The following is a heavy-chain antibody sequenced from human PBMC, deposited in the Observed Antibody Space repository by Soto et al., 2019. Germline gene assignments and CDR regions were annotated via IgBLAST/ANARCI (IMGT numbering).Heavy chain of an antibody. CDR1: GGSISSSSYY. J-gene: IGHJ4*02. CDR3: ARYSGYFDY. CDR2: IYYSGST. V-gene: IGHV4-39*01. D-gene: IGHD1-26*01. Sequence: SETLSLTCTVSGGSISSSSYYWGWIRQPPGKGLEWIGSIYYSGSTYYNPSLKSRVTISVDTSKNQFSLKLSSVTAADTAVYYCARYSGYFDYWGQGTLVTVS.